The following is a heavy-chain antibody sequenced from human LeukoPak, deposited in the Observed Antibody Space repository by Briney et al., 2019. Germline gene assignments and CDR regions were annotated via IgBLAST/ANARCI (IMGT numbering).Heavy chain of an antibody. D-gene: IGHD5-24*01. CDR1: GFTFSSYG. V-gene: IGHV3-30*18. CDR3: AKDHSGFRDGPYYFDY. Sequence: GGSLRLSCAASGFTFSSYGMHWVRQAPGKGLEWVAVISYDGSNKYYADSVKGRFTISRDNSKNTLYLQMNSLRAEDTAVYYCAKDHSGFRDGPYYFDYWGQGTLVTVSS. CDR2: ISYDGSNK. J-gene: IGHJ4*02.